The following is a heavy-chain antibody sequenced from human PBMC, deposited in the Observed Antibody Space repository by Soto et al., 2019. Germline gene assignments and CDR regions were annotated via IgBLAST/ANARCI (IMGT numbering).Heavy chain of an antibody. CDR2: IYYSGST. CDR1: GGSISSSSYY. Sequence: PSETLSLTCTVPGGSISSSSYYWGWIRQPPGKGLEWIGSIYYSGSTYYNPSLKSRVTISVDTSKNQFSLKLSSVTAADTAVYYCARHPVEGFDYWGQGTLVTVSS. J-gene: IGHJ4*02. V-gene: IGHV4-39*01. CDR3: ARHPVEGFDY. D-gene: IGHD3-3*01.